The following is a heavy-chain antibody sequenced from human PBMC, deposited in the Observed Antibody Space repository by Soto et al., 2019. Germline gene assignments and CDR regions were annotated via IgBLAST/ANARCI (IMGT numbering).Heavy chain of an antibody. CDR3: ARAEAGYFDY. CDR1: GFNFNNYW. Sequence: EVQLVESGGGLVQPGGSLRLSCAASGFNFNNYWMHWVRQAPGKGLVWVSRFYAHGDMTNSADSVKGRFTISRDNAKNTLYLQMNSLRADDTAVYFCARAEAGYFDYWGQGALVTVSS. D-gene: IGHD6-13*01. J-gene: IGHJ4*02. CDR2: FYAHGDMT. V-gene: IGHV3-74*01.